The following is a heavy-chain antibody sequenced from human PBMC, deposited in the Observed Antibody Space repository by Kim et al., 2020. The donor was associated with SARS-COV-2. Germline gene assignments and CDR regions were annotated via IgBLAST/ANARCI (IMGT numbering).Heavy chain of an antibody. D-gene: IGHD1-1*01. V-gene: IGHV3-30*04. CDR2: ISYDGSNK. Sequence: GGSLRLSCAASGFTFSSYAMHWVRQAPGKGLEWVAVISYDGSNKYYADSVKGRFTISRDNSKNTLYLQMNSLRAEDTAVYYCARDRFGGKDDAFDIWGQG. CDR1: GFTFSSYA. J-gene: IGHJ3*02. CDR3: ARDRFGGKDDAFDI.